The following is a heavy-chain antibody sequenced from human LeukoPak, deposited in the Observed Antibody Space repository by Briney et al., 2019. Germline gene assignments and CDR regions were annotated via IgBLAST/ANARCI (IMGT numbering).Heavy chain of an antibody. CDR1: GGTFSSYA. CDR3: ARDSRLEDAFDI. V-gene: IGHV1-69*06. D-gene: IGHD1-1*01. J-gene: IGHJ3*02. Sequence: GASVKVSCKASGGTFSSYAISWVRQAPGQGLEWMGGIIPIFGTANYAQKFQGRVTITADKSTSTAYMELSSLRSEDTAVYYCARDSRLEDAFDIWGQGTMVTVSS. CDR2: IIPIFGTA.